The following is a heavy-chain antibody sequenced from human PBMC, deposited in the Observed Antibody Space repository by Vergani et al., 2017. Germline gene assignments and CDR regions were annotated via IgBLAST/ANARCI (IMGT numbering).Heavy chain of an antibody. CDR2: IYYSGST. V-gene: IGHV4-30-4*01. CDR1: GGSISSGDYY. D-gene: IGHD2-2*01. J-gene: IGHJ5*02. Sequence: QVQLQESGPGLVKPSQTLSLPCTVSGGSISSGDYYWSWIRQPPGKGLEWLGYIYYSGSTYYNPSLKSRVTISVETSKNQFSLKLSSVTAADTAVYYCARDRHIVVVPGLRGLDPWGQGTLVTVSS. CDR3: ARDRHIVVVPGLRGLDP.